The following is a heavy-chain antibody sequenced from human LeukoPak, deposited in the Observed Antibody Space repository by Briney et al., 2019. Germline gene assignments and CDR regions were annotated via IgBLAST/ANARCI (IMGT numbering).Heavy chain of an antibody. CDR1: GYSISSGYY. V-gene: IGHV4-38-2*01. Sequence: SETLSLACAVYGYSISSGYYWCWIRPPPGKGLWWGGSIYHSGSTYYNPSLKSRVTISVDTSKNQFSLKLSSVTAADTAVYYCARHLWFGELGWFGPWGQGTLVTVSS. CDR3: ARHLWFGELGWFGP. CDR2: IYHSGST. D-gene: IGHD3-10*01. J-gene: IGHJ5*02.